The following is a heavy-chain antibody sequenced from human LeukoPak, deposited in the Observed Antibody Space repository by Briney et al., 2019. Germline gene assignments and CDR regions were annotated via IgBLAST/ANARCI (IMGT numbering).Heavy chain of an antibody. CDR2: ISGSGGST. Sequence: GGSLRLSCAASGFTFSSYAMSWVRQAPGKGLEWVSAISGSGGSTYYADSVKGRFTISRDNSRNTLYLQMNSLRAEDTAVYYCAKGVRRSSDYSSPVDYWGQGTLVTVST. V-gene: IGHV3-23*01. CDR1: GFTFSSYA. J-gene: IGHJ4*02. D-gene: IGHD3-22*01. CDR3: AKGVRRSSDYSSPVDY.